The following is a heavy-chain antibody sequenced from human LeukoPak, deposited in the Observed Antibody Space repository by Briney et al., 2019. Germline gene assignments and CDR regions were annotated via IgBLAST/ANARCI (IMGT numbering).Heavy chain of an antibody. D-gene: IGHD3-22*01. CDR1: GFTFSTYG. CDR3: ARDVALGSAYDSSRFLHY. CDR2: IRFDGSNVGSNV. J-gene: IGHJ4*02. V-gene: IGHV3-30*02. Sequence: PGGSLRLSCATSGFTFSTYGMHWVRQAPGKGLEWVAFIRFDGSNVGSNVYYADSVKGRFTISRDNSRHTLYLQMNSLRSEDTAVYYCARDVALGSAYDSSRFLHYWGQGTLVTVSS.